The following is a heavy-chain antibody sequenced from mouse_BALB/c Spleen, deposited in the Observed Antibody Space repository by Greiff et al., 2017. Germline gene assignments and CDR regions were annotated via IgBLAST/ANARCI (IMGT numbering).Heavy chain of an antibody. CDR2: ISSGGSYT. CDR1: GFTFSSYA. J-gene: IGHJ2*01. Sequence: DVMLVESGGGLVKPGGSLKLSCAASGFTFSSYAMSWVRQSPEKRLEWVAEISSGGSYTYYPDTVTGRFTISRDNAKNTLYLEMSSLRSEDTAMYYCARGRRITTGAYFDYWGQGTTLTVSS. V-gene: IGHV5-9-4*01. CDR3: ARGRRITTGAYFDY. D-gene: IGHD2-4*01.